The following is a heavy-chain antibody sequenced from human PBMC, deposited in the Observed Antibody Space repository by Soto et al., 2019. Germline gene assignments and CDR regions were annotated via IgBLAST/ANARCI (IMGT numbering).Heavy chain of an antibody. V-gene: IGHV3-30-3*01. Sequence: QVQLVESGGGVVQPGRSLRLSCAASGFTFSSYAMHWVRQAPGKGLEWVAVISYDGSNKYYADSVKGRFTISRDNSKNTLYLQMNSLRAEDTAVYYGARDLGSSWYYYYGMDVWGQGTTVTVSS. CDR1: GFTFSSYA. D-gene: IGHD6-13*01. CDR3: ARDLGSSWYYYYGMDV. J-gene: IGHJ6*02. CDR2: ISYDGSNK.